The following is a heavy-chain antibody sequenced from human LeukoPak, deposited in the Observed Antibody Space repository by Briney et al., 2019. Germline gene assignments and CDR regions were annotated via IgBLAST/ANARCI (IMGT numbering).Heavy chain of an antibody. D-gene: IGHD5-12*01. CDR1: GYTFTSYT. CDR3: ARAYGYNGFDI. J-gene: IGHJ3*02. Sequence: ASVKVSCKASGYTFTSYTIHWVRPALGQTLEWMGWINAGNGDIKYSQKFQGRVTITRDTSASTAYMELSSLRSEDTAVYYCARAYGYNGFDIWGQGTMVTVSS. CDR2: INAGNGDI. V-gene: IGHV1-3*01.